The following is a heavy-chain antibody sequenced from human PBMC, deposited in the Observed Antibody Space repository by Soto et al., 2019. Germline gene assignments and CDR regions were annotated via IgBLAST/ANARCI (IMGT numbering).Heavy chain of an antibody. D-gene: IGHD1-26*01. CDR3: ARCCSGSYYSWFDP. CDR1: GGSISSSSYY. CDR2: IYYSGST. V-gene: IGHV4-39*01. Sequence: QLQLQESGPGLVKPSETLSLTCTVSGGSISSSSYYWGWIRQPPGKGLEWIGSIYYSGSTYYNPSLKSRVTISVDTSKNQFSLKLSSVTAAYTAVYYCARCCSGSYYSWFDPWGQGTLVTVSS. J-gene: IGHJ5*02.